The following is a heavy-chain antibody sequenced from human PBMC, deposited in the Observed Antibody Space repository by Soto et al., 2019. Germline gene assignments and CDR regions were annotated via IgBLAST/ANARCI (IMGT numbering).Heavy chain of an antibody. CDR3: HLEWLPQDTYYYYGMDV. Sequence: QVQLVQSGAEVKKPGASVKVSCKASGYTFTSYGISWVRQAPGQGLEWMGWISAYNGNTNYAQKLQGRVTMTTDTSTSTAYMELRSLRSDDMAVYYCHLEWLPQDTYYYYGMDVWGQGTTVTVSS. CDR2: ISAYNGNT. CDR1: GYTFTSYG. J-gene: IGHJ6*02. D-gene: IGHD3-3*01. V-gene: IGHV1-18*03.